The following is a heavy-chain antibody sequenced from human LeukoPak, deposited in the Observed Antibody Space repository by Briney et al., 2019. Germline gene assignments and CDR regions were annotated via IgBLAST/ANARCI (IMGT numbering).Heavy chain of an antibody. Sequence: PGGSLRLSCAASGFTFSNCAMTWVRQAPGKGLEWVSAISGSAGSTYYAGAVKGRLTISRDNTKNTLYLQMNSLRAEDTAVYYCAKKMSGVYSSSDYWGQGTLVTVSS. CDR2: ISGSAGST. CDR3: AKKMSGVYSSSDY. V-gene: IGHV3-23*01. J-gene: IGHJ4*02. CDR1: GFTFSNCA. D-gene: IGHD6-6*01.